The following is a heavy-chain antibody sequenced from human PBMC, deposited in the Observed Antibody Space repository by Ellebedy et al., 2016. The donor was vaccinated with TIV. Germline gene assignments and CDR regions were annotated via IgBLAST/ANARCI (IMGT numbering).Heavy chain of an antibody. CDR1: GYTFTSYG. V-gene: IGHV1-8*02. Sequence: ASVKVSXKASGYTFTSYGISWVRQAPGQGLEWMGWMNPNSGNTGYAQKFQGRVTMTRNTSISTAYMELSSLRSEDTAVYYCARAQRGSLMDGWGKGTTVTVSS. D-gene: IGHD1-26*01. CDR2: MNPNSGNT. CDR3: ARAQRGSLMDG. J-gene: IGHJ6*03.